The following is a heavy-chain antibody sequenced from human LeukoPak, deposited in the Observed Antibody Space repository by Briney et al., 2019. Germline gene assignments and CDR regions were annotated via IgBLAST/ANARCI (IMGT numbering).Heavy chain of an antibody. CDR2: IYSGGST. V-gene: IGHV3-66*01. D-gene: IGHD2-21*01. J-gene: IGHJ4*02. CDR1: GFTVSNNY. Sequence: GGSLRLSCAASGFTVSNNYMSWVRQAPGKGLEWVSVIYSGGSTYYADSVKGRFTISRDNSKNTLYLQMNSLRAEDTAVYYCATGVPGAYRIIYWGQGTLATVSS. CDR3: ATGVPGAYRIIY.